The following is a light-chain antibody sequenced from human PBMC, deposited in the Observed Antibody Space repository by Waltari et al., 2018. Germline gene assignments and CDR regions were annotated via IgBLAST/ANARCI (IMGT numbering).Light chain of an antibody. V-gene: IGKV3-15*01. Sequence: ETILTQSPSTLSVSPGERATLSCRASQTVSRNLAWYQQKTGQAPRLLIDGASTRAAGIPARFSGSGSGTQFTRTINSLQSEDFAVYYCQQYNNWPPWTFGQGTKVEIK. J-gene: IGKJ1*01. CDR3: QQYNNWPPWT. CDR1: QTVSRN. CDR2: GAS.